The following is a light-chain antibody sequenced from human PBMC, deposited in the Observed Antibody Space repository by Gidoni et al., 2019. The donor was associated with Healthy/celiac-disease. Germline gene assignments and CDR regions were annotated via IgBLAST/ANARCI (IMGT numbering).Light chain of an antibody. V-gene: IGKV1-39*01. J-gene: IGKJ3*01. CDR2: AAS. CDR3: QQSYSTPQT. CDR1: QSISSY. Sequence: DIQITQPPSSLSASVGDRVTITCRASQSISSYLNWYQQKPGKAPKLLIYAASSLQSGVPSRFSGSGSGTDFTLTISSLQPEDFATYYCQQSYSTPQTFGPGTKVEIK.